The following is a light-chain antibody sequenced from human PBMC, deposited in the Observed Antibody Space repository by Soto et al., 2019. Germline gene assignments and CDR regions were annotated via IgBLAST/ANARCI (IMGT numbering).Light chain of an antibody. J-gene: IGKJ5*01. CDR1: QTIDSW. Sequence: DIQMTQSPSTLSASVGDRVTITCRASQTIDSWLAWYQQRPGKPPNLLIYKASTLASGVPSRFSGSGSGTEFTLTINSLQPEDFAVYYCQQYTNWPPNTFGQGTRLEIK. V-gene: IGKV1-5*03. CDR2: KAS. CDR3: QQYTNWPPNT.